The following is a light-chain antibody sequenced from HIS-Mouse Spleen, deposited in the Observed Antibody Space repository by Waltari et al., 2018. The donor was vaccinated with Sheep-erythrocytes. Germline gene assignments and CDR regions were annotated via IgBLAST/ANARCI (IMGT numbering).Light chain of an antibody. CDR2: DNN. Sequence: QSVLTQPPSVSAAPGQKVTISCSGSSSNIGNNYVSWYQQLPGTAPKLLIYDNNNRPSGVPGRFSGSKSGTSAALGITGLQTGDEADYYCGTWDSSLSAGVFGGGTKLTVL. V-gene: IGLV1-51*01. CDR1: SSNIGNNY. J-gene: IGLJ3*02. CDR3: GTWDSSLSAGV.